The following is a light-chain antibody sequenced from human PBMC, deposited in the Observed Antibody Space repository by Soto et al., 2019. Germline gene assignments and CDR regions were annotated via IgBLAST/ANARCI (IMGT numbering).Light chain of an antibody. CDR1: SSNIGNNY. CDR2: DNN. CDR3: GTWDTCLSAVL. V-gene: IGLV1-51*01. J-gene: IGLJ2*01. Sequence: QSVLTQPPSVSAAPGQKVTISCSGSSSNIGNNYVSWYQHLPGTATKLLIYDNNERPSGIPDRFSGSKSGTSATLGITGLQTGDEADYYCGTWDTCLSAVLFGGGTKLTVL.